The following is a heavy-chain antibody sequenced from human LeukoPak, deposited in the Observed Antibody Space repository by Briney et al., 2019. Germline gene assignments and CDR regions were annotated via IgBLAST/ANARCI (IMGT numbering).Heavy chain of an antibody. J-gene: IGHJ6*03. V-gene: IGHV4-59*01. D-gene: IGHD5-12*01. CDR1: DDSITMCY. Sequence: SETLSLTCSVSDDSITMCYWTWVRQPPGKGLEWIGYIYYSGSTNYNPSLKSRVTISVDTSKNQFSLKLSSVTAADTAVYYCARDREGYSGYGFYYYYYYMDVWGKGTTVTVSS. CDR2: IYYSGST. CDR3: ARDREGYSGYGFYYYYYYMDV.